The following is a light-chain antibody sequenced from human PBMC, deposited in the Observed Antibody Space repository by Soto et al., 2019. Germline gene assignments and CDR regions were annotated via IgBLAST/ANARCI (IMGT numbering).Light chain of an antibody. Sequence: LTQPASVSGSPGQSIAISCTGTSSDVGIYNYVSWYQQHPGKVPKLIIYEVTNRPSGVSNRFSGSKSGNTASLIISGLQAEDEADDYCTSYTTSSTRVFGTGTKVTVL. CDR2: EVT. V-gene: IGLV2-14*01. J-gene: IGLJ1*01. CDR1: SSDVGIYNY. CDR3: TSYTTSSTRV.